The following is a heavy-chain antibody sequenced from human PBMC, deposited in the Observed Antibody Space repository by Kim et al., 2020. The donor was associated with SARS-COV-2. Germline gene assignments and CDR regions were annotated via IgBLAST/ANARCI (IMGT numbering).Heavy chain of an antibody. D-gene: IGHD1-26*01. CDR3: ARHGGSHFLY. Sequence: SETLSLTCTVSGGSISPYYWSWIRQPPGKGLEWIAYIYYSGTTKYSPSLKSRVTISVDTSQNQFSLKLSSVTAADTAVYYCARHGGSHFLYWGQGTLVTVSS. CDR1: GGSISPYY. V-gene: IGHV4-59*08. J-gene: IGHJ4*02. CDR2: IYYSGTT.